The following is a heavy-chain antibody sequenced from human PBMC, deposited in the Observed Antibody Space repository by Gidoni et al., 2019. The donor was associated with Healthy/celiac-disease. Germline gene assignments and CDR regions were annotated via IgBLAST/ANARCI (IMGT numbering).Heavy chain of an antibody. D-gene: IGHD1-1*01. CDR3: QGYGYYFDY. J-gene: IGHJ4*02. Sequence: EVQLVESGGGWVKPGGSVRLSSAACGYTFSNAWMSWVRQAPGKGLEWVGRIKSKSDGGTTDYAAPVKGRFTISRDDSKNTLYLQMNSLKTEDTAVYYCQGYGYYFDYWGQGTLVTVSS. CDR2: IKSKSDGGTT. CDR1: GYTFSNAW. V-gene: IGHV3-15*01.